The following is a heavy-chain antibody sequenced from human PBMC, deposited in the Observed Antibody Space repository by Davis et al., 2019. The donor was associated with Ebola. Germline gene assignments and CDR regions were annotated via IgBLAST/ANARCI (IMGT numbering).Heavy chain of an antibody. CDR2: ISSSGSTI. CDR3: ARLWGYYDSSGYYLGYFDY. J-gene: IGHJ4*02. D-gene: IGHD3-22*01. CDR1: GFTFSDYY. V-gene: IGHV3-11*01. Sequence: PGGSLRLSCAASGFTFSDYYMSWIRQAPGKGLEWVSYISSSGSTIYYADSVKGRFTISRDNAKNSLYLQMNSLRAEDTAVYYCARLWGYYDSSGYYLGYFDYWGQGTLVTVSS.